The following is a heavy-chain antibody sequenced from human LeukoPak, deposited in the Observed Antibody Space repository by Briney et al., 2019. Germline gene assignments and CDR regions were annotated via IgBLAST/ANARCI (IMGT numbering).Heavy chain of an antibody. V-gene: IGHV4-30-2*01. Sequence: PSETLSFTCTVCGGSISSGGYYWSWIRQPPGKGLEWIGYIYHSGSTYYNPSLKSRVTISVDRSKNQFSLKLSSVTAADTAVYYCARASREDGSGSSVGREAFDIWGQGTMVTVSS. D-gene: IGHD3-10*01. CDR3: ARASREDGSGSSVGREAFDI. CDR2: IYHSGST. CDR1: GGSISSGGYY. J-gene: IGHJ3*02.